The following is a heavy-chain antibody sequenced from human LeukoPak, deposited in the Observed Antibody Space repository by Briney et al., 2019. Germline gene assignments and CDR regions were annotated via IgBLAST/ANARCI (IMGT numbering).Heavy chain of an antibody. Sequence: HPGGSLRLSCAASGFTFSSYAMSWVRQAPGKGLEWVSAISGSGGSTYYADSVKGRFTISRDNSKNTLYLQMNSLRAEDTAVYYCAKVPIDETIVVVPAAPRWYFDYWGQGTLVTVSS. D-gene: IGHD2-2*01. CDR3: AKVPIDETIVVVPAAPRWYFDY. V-gene: IGHV3-23*01. CDR2: ISGSGGST. J-gene: IGHJ4*02. CDR1: GFTFSSYA.